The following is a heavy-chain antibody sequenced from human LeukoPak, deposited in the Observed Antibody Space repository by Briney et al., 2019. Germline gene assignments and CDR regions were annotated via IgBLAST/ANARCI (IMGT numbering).Heavy chain of an antibody. V-gene: IGHV3-30-3*01. CDR1: GFTFSSYA. Sequence: GGSLRLSCAASGFTFSSYAMHWVRQAPGKGLEWVAVISYDGSNKYYADSVKGRFTISRDNAKNSLYLQMNSLRAEDTAVYYCARAGDSSGYYKFGWFDPWGQGTLVTVSS. CDR2: ISYDGSNK. D-gene: IGHD3-22*01. CDR3: ARAGDSSGYYKFGWFDP. J-gene: IGHJ5*02.